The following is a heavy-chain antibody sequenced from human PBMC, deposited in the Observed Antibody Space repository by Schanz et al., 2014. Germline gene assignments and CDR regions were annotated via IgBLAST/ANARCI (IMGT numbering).Heavy chain of an antibody. CDR3: ARGRGFYDY. Sequence: QVQLVQSGAEVKKPGSSVKVSCKASGGTFSSYTISWVRQAPGQGLEWMGKIIPVLNIATYAQRFQGRVSITADTSTNTAYIELSSLTSEDTAVHYCARGRGFYDYWGQGTLVTVSS. CDR1: GGTFSSYT. J-gene: IGHJ4*02. CDR2: IIPVLNIA. V-gene: IGHV1-69*02. D-gene: IGHD3-10*01.